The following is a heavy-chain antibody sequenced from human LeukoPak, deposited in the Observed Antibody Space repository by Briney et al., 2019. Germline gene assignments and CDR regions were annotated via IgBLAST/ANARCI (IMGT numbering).Heavy chain of an antibody. J-gene: IGHJ4*02. CDR2: ISAYNGNT. D-gene: IGHD4-17*01. V-gene: IGHV1-18*01. CDR3: ARVHGTVIDY. Sequence: ASVKVSCKASGGTFSSYAISWVRQAPGQGLEWMGWISAYNGNTNYAQKLQGRVTMTTDTSTSTAYMELRSLRSDDTAVYYCARVHGTVIDYWGQGTLVTVSS. CDR1: GGTFSSYA.